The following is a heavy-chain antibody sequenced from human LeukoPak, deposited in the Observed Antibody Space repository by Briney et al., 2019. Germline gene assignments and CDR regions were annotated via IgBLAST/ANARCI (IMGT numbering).Heavy chain of an antibody. Sequence: GGSLRLSCAASGFTFSSYWMSWVRQAPGKGLEWVANIKQDGSEKYYVDSVKGRFTISRDNAKNSLYLQMNSLRAEGTAVYYCASGRGSYDHDAFDIWGQGTMVTVSS. CDR1: GFTFSSYW. V-gene: IGHV3-7*03. J-gene: IGHJ3*02. CDR3: ASGRGSYDHDAFDI. D-gene: IGHD1-26*01. CDR2: IKQDGSEK.